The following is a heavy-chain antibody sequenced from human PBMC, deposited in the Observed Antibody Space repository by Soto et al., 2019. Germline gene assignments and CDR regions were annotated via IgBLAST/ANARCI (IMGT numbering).Heavy chain of an antibody. Sequence: EVQLLESGGGLVQPGGSLRLTCVGSGFTFRNQDLRWVRQAPGKGLEWVSGISGRGGVTYYADSVKGRFTISRDNSKNTLYLQMNHLRANDTAVYYCAKDRQFRSYYESAGHYNDWGQGTLGTVSS. CDR2: ISGRGGVT. CDR3: AKDRQFRSYYESAGHYND. D-gene: IGHD3-22*01. CDR1: GFTFRNQD. V-gene: IGHV3-23*01. J-gene: IGHJ4*02.